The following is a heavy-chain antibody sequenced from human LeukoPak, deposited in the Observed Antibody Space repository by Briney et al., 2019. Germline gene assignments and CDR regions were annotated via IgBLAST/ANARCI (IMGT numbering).Heavy chain of an antibody. CDR2: IRSKANSYAT. Sequence: GGSLRLSCAASGFTFSGSAMHWVRQASGKGLEWVGRIRSKANSYATAYAASVKGRFTISRDDSKNTAYLQMNSLKTEDTAVYYCTRHYRRFDAFGIWGQGTMVTVSS. J-gene: IGHJ3*02. CDR3: TRHYRRFDAFGI. D-gene: IGHD4-11*01. V-gene: IGHV3-73*01. CDR1: GFTFSGSA.